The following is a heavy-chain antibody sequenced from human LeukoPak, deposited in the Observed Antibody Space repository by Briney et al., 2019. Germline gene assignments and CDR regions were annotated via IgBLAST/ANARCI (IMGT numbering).Heavy chain of an antibody. CDR1: GGSISSSSYY. V-gene: IGHV4-39*01. J-gene: IGHJ4*02. D-gene: IGHD3-16*02. CDR2: IYYSGST. CDR3: ARQKDDYVWGSYRSLPDY. Sequence: SETLSLTCTVSGGSISSSSYYWGWIRQPPGKGLECIGSIYYSGSTYYNPSLKSRVTISVDTSKNQFSLKLSSVTAADTAVYYCARQKDDYVWGSYRSLPDYWGQGTLVTVSS.